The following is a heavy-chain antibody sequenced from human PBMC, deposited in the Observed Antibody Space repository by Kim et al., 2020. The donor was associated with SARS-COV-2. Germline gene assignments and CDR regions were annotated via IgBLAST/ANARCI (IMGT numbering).Heavy chain of an antibody. V-gene: IGHV5-51*01. Sequence: GESLKISCKGSGYRFSSGWIGWVRQMPGKGLEWMGVIFPGDSDTRYSPSFQGQVTISADKSINTAFLQWSSLQASDTAVYYCARHSGTHLLYYGIDVWGQGTTVSVSS. CDR2: IFPGDSDT. D-gene: IGHD3-10*01. CDR3: ARHSGTHLLYYGIDV. J-gene: IGHJ6*02. CDR1: GYRFSSGW.